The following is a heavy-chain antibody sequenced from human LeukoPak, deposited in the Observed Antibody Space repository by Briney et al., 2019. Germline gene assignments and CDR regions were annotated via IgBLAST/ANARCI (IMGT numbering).Heavy chain of an antibody. CDR1: EYTFIDYY. V-gene: IGHV1-2*06. Sequence: ASVKVSCKASEYTFIDYYIHWVRQAPGQGLEWMGRIKPNSGGTNYAQRFQGRVTMTRDTSISTAYMELSRLRSDDTAVYYCARAYGSGSFTAGYWGQGTLVTVSS. CDR2: IKPNSGGT. J-gene: IGHJ4*02. D-gene: IGHD3-10*01. CDR3: ARAYGSGSFTAGY.